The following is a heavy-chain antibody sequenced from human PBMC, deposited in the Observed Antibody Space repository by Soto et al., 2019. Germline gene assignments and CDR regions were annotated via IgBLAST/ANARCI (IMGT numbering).Heavy chain of an antibody. CDR3: AASYYAFLTGHFAFDI. CDR2: ISYSGRT. CDR1: GVSINSGGYY. V-gene: IGHV4-31*03. D-gene: IGHD3-9*01. Sequence: SETLSLTCTVSGVSINSGGYYWGWIRQHPGKGLEWIGYISYSGRTYYSSSLKSRVTISIDTSKNQVSLSLSSVTAADTAVYFCAASYYAFLTGHFAFDIWGHGTMVTVSS. J-gene: IGHJ3*02.